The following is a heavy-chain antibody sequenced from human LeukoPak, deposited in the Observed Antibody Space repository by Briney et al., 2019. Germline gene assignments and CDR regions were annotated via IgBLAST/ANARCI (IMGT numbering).Heavy chain of an antibody. CDR1: GFTFSDYW. D-gene: IGHD4/OR15-4a*01. CDR2: IKQDGSDK. Sequence: GGSLRLSCAASGFTFSDYWMSWVRQAPGKGLEWVANIKQDGSDKQYVDSIKGRFTISRDNAKNTSYLQMDSLRVEDTAIYYCARFSRVQSSFWGQGTLVTVSS. V-gene: IGHV3-7*01. J-gene: IGHJ4*02. CDR3: ARFSRVQSSF.